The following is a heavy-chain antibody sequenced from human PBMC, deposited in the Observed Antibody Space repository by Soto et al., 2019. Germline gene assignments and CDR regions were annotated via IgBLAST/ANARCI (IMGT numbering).Heavy chain of an antibody. J-gene: IGHJ4*02. Sequence: SETLSLTCTVSGGSISSSSYYWGWIRQPPGKGLEWIGSIYYSGSTYYNPSLKSRVTISVDTSKNQFSLKLSSVTAADTAVYYCARHSETIVVVNNWGQGTLVTVSS. CDR3: ARHSETIVVVNN. D-gene: IGHD3-22*01. V-gene: IGHV4-39*01. CDR1: GGSISSSSYY. CDR2: IYYSGST.